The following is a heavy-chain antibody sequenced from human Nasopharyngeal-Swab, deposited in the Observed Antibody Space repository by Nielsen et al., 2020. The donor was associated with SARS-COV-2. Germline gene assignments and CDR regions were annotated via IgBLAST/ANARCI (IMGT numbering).Heavy chain of an antibody. CDR2: IYSGGST. V-gene: IGHV3-53*04. J-gene: IGHJ5*02. D-gene: IGHD6-6*01. CDR3: ARALDPRRYNWFDP. Sequence: WIRQPPGKGLEWVSIIYSGGSTYYSDSVKGRFTISRHNSKNTLYLQMNSLRVEDTAMYYCARALDPRRYNWFDPWGQGTLVTVSS.